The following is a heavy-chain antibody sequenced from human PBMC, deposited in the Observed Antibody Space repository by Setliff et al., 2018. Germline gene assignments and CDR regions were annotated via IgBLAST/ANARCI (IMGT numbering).Heavy chain of an antibody. CDR2: IIPIFGTA. J-gene: IGHJ5*02. CDR1: GGTFSSYA. V-gene: IGHV1-69*05. CDR3: ARSPALLGIVYLDP. D-gene: IGHD2-15*01. Sequence: SVKVSCKASGGTFSSYAISWVRQAPGQGPEWMGGIIPIFGTANYAQNFQGRVTITTDESTSTAYMELNSLTSEDTAVYYCARSPALLGIVYLDPWGQGTLVTVSS.